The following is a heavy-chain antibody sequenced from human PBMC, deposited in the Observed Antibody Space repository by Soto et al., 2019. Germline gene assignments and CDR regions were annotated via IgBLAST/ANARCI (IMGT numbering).Heavy chain of an antibody. Sequence: GASVNVSCKASGYTFTGSYIHWVRLAPGQGLEWTGIINTSGGSTSYGQKFQGRVTMTRDTSTSTVYMEVSSLRSEDTAVFYCAREATGSYFDYWGQGTLVTVSS. CDR3: AREATGSYFDY. J-gene: IGHJ4*02. CDR2: INTSGGST. V-gene: IGHV1-46*01. CDR1: GYTFTGSY. D-gene: IGHD3-9*01.